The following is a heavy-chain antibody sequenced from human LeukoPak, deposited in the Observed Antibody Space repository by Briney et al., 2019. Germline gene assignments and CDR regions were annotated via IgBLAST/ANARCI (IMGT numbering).Heavy chain of an antibody. CDR2: INPSGGST. Sequence: GSVKVSCKASGGTFSSYAISWVRQAPGQGLEWMGIINPSGGSTSYAQKFQGRVTMTRDTSTSTVYMELSSLRSEDTAVYYCARGAWLADLDYWGQGTLVTVSS. V-gene: IGHV1-46*01. CDR3: ARGAWLADLDY. CDR1: GGTFSSYA. D-gene: IGHD6-19*01. J-gene: IGHJ4*02.